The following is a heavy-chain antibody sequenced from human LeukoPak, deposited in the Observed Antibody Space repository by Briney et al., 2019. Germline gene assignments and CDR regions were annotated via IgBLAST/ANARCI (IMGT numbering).Heavy chain of an antibody. CDR2: INPNSGGT. V-gene: IGHV1-2*02. J-gene: IGHJ4*02. CDR1: GYTFTGYY. CDR3: AKSEERGIVATINY. D-gene: IGHD5-12*01. Sequence: ASVKVSCKASGYTFTGYYMHWVRQAPGQGLEWMGWINPNSGGTNYAQKFQGRVTMTRDTSISTAYMELSRLRSDDTAVYYCAKSEERGIVATINYWGQGTLVTVSS.